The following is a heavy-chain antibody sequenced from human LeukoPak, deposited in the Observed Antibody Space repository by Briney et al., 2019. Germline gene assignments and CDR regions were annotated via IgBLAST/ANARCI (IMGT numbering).Heavy chain of an antibody. CDR1: GFTFSSYE. CDR2: ISSRAASI. V-gene: IGHV3-48*03. Sequence: GGSLRLSCAASGFTFSSYEMNWVRQAPGKGLEWVSTISSRAASIYYADSVKGRFTISRDNAKNSLYLQMNSLRAEDTAVYYRARVGVLSSSWLLYWGQGTLVTVSS. J-gene: IGHJ4*02. CDR3: ARVGVLSSSWLLY. D-gene: IGHD6-13*01.